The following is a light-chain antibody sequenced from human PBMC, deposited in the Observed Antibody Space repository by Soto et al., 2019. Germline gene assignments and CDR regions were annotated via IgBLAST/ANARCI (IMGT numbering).Light chain of an antibody. Sequence: QSALTQPASVSGSPGQSITISCAGTSSDVGANNFVSWYQQHPGKAPKLTIYEGNKRPSGVSYRFSGAKSGNMASLTISGLQAEDEADYYCCSYVDGGSYVFGTGNKVTVL. CDR1: SSDVGANNF. J-gene: IGLJ1*01. CDR3: CSYVDGGSYV. V-gene: IGLV2-23*01. CDR2: EGN.